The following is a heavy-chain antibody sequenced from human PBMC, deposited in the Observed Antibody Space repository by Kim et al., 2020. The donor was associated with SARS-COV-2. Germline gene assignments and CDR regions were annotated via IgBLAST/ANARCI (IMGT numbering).Heavy chain of an antibody. CDR1: GNSFTTYW. V-gene: IGHV5-51*01. D-gene: IGHD1-26*01. CDR3: ATWRGGDSGRKFDY. J-gene: IGHJ4*02. Sequence: GESLKISCKGSGNSFTTYWIGWVRQMPGKGLEWMASIDFRDSETTRYSPSFQGQVTISADTSISTAYLQWSDVKASDSAMYYCATWRGGDSGRKFDYWGQGTLVTVSS. CDR2: IDFRDSETT.